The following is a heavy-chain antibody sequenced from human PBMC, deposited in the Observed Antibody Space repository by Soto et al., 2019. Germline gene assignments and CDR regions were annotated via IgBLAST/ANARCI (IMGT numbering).Heavy chain of an antibody. Sequence: QVQLVQSGGNVVQPGRSLRLSCAASGFTFSNYGMHWVRQAPGKGLEWLAFISHDGSNTYYADSVKGRFTISRDNSKNTWELQMNSLRAEDTAVFSFAKEPKIPLWLHYVDYWGQGTLVTVSS. V-gene: IGHV3-30*18. D-gene: IGHD5-18*01. J-gene: IGHJ4*02. CDR2: ISHDGSNT. CDR3: AKEPKIPLWLHYVDY. CDR1: GFTFSNYG.